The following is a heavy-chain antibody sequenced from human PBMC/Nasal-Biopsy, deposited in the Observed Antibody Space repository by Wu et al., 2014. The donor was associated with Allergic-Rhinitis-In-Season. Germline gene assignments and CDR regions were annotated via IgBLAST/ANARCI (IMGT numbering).Heavy chain of an antibody. CDR1: GGSISPYY. V-gene: IGHV4-4*07. CDR3: ARGDDYGGLKHSWFDP. Sequence: TLSLTCSVSGGSISPYYWSWIRQPAEKGLEWIGRIYSSGSTDYNPSLKSRVSMSVDTSKNKFSLNLISVTAADTAVYYCARGDDYGGLKHSWFDPWGQGTLVTVSS. J-gene: IGHJ5*02. CDR2: IYSSGST. D-gene: IGHD4-17*01.